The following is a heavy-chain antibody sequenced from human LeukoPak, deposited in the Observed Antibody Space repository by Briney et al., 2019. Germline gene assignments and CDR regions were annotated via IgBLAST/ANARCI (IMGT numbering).Heavy chain of an antibody. J-gene: IGHJ4*02. D-gene: IGHD3-22*01. V-gene: IGHV4-38-2*02. Sequence: SETLSLTCTVSGYSISSGYYWGWIRQPPGKGLEWIGSMYHSGSTYYNPSLKSRVTISVDTSKNQFSLKLSSVTAADTAVYYCARDGGVYYYDSSGSLNWGQGTLVTVSS. CDR2: MYHSGST. CDR3: ARDGGVYYYDSSGSLN. CDR1: GYSISSGYY.